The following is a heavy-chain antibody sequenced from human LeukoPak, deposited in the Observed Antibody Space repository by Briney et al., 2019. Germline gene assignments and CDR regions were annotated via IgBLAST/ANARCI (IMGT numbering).Heavy chain of an antibody. V-gene: IGHV1-2*02. D-gene: IGHD2-2*02. J-gene: IGHJ4*02. CDR1: GYTFTGYY. CDR2: INPNSGGT. CDR3: ARGIRIVVVLAAIRFDY. Sequence: ASVKVSCKASGYTFTGYYMHWVRQAPGQGLEWMGWINPNSGGTNYAQKFQGRVTMTRDTSISTAYMELSRLRSDDTAVYYCARGIRIVVVLAAIRFDYWGQGTLVTVSS.